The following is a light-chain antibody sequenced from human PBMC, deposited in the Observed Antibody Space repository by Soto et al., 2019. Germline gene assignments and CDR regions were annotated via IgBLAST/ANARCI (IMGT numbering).Light chain of an antibody. CDR3: QQTYSVLPYT. J-gene: IGKJ2*01. Sequence: DIQMTQSPSSLSASIGDRVTITCRASQNIRTYLNWYQQKPGKAPDLLVFAASNLQTGVPSRFSGGGSGTDFTLTISSLQPEDFATYYCQQTYSVLPYTFGQVTKLEIK. CDR2: AAS. CDR1: QNIRTY. V-gene: IGKV1-39*01.